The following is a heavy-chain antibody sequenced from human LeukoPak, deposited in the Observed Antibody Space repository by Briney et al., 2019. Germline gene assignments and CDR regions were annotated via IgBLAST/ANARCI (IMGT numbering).Heavy chain of an antibody. D-gene: IGHD1-1*01. Sequence: SETLSLTCTVSGGSISSYYWSWIRQPPGKGLEWIGRIYTSGSTNYNPSLKSRVTMSVDTSKNQFSLKLSSVTAADTAVYYCARVGVRAPGLYYYYGMDVWGQGTTVTVSS. V-gene: IGHV4-4*07. CDR1: GGSISSYY. J-gene: IGHJ6*02. CDR3: ARVGVRAPGLYYYYGMDV. CDR2: IYTSGST.